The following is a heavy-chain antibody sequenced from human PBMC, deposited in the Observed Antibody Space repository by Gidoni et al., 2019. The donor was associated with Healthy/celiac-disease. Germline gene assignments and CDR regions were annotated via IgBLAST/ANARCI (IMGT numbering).Heavy chain of an antibody. CDR1: GFTFSSYA. CDR2: IRGSGGST. CDR3: AKGRPNYYDSSGSPKPFDY. D-gene: IGHD3-22*01. J-gene: IGHJ4*02. Sequence: EVQLLESGGGLVQPGGSLRLSCAASGFTFSSYAMSWVRQAPGKGLEWVSAIRGSGGSTYYADSVKGRFTISRDNSKNTLYLQMNSLRAEDTAVYYCAKGRPNYYDSSGSPKPFDYWGQGTLVTVSS. V-gene: IGHV3-23*01.